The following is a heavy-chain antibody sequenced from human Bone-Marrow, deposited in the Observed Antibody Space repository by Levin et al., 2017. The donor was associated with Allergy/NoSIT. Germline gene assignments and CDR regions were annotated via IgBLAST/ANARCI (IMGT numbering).Heavy chain of an antibody. D-gene: IGHD2-8*02. CDR1: GGSIGSDY. CDR3: ATGRGSGCFDF. Sequence: PSETLSLICSVSGGSIGSDYWSWIRQSPGKGLEWIGYIHHSGKTKFNPSLKSRVNISVDTSKNQISLSLRSVTAVDTAVYFCATGRGSGCFDFWGQGTFVPVSS. J-gene: IGHJ3*01. CDR2: IHHSGKT. V-gene: IGHV4-59*01.